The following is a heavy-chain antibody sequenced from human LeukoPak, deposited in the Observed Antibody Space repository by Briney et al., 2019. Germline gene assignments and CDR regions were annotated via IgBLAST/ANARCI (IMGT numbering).Heavy chain of an antibody. V-gene: IGHV4-34*01. D-gene: IGHD3-9*01. Sequence: SETLSLTCAVYGGSFSGYYWSWIRQPPGKGLEWIGEINHSGSTNYNPSLKSRVTISVDTSKNQFSLKLSSVTAADTAVYYCARHLVKYYFDYWGQGTLVTVSS. CDR1: GGSFSGYY. CDR2: INHSGST. J-gene: IGHJ4*02. CDR3: ARHLVKYYFDY.